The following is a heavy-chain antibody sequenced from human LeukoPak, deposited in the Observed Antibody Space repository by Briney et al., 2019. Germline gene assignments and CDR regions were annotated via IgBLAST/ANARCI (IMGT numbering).Heavy chain of an antibody. CDR2: IGSKTEGETR. J-gene: IGHJ4*02. V-gene: IGHV3-15*04. CDR1: GFTFSDAW. CDR3: TTMGRGYFDC. D-gene: IGHD3-10*01. Sequence: GGSLRPSCAASGFTFSDAWMSWVRQAPGRGPEWVGLIGSKTEGETREYAAPVKGRFTISRDDSENTLYLQMDSLKTEDTAVYYCTTMGRGYFDCWGQGTLVTVSS.